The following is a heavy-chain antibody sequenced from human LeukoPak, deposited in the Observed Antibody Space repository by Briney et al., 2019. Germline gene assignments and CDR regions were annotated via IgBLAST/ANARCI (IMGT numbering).Heavy chain of an antibody. CDR3: ARDKTGGKAFDI. J-gene: IGHJ3*02. Sequence: SETLSLTCTVSGGSISSSSYYWGWIRQPPGRGLEWIGSMYHSGSTYYNPSLKSRVTMSVDTSKNQFSLKLSSVTAADTAVYYCARDKTGGKAFDIWGQGTMVTVSS. D-gene: IGHD1-14*01. V-gene: IGHV4-39*07. CDR1: GGSISSSSYY. CDR2: MYHSGST.